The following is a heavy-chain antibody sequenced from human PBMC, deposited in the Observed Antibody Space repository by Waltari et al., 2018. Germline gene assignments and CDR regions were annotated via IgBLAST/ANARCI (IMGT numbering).Heavy chain of an antibody. D-gene: IGHD6-6*01. V-gene: IGHV3-7*01. CDR1: GFTFSSNR. CDR3: ARDRGARPSYWYFDL. CDR2: IKQDGSEK. J-gene: IGHJ2*01. Sequence: EVQLVESGGGLVQPGGSLRLSCAASGFTFSSNRMSWVRQAPGKGLEWVANIKQDGSEKYYVDSVKGRFTISRDNAKNSLYLQMNSLRAEDTAVYYCARDRGARPSYWYFDLWGRGTLVTVSS.